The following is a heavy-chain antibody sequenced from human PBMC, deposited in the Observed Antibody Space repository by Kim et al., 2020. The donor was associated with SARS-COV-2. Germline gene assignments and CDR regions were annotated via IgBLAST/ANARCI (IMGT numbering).Heavy chain of an antibody. V-gene: IGHV3-9*01. CDR3: AKDTVVAGRGGYFDY. Sequence: GGSLRLSCAASGFTFGDYAMHWVRQAPGKGLEWVSGITWNSGSIAYADSVKGRFTISRDNAKNSLYLQMNSLRAEDTALYYCAKDTVVAGRGGYFDYWGQGTLVTVSA. D-gene: IGHD6-19*01. J-gene: IGHJ4*02. CDR1: GFTFGDYA. CDR2: ITWNSGSI.